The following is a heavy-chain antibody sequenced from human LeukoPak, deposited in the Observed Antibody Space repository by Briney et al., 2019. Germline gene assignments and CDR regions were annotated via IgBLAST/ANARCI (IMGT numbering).Heavy chain of an antibody. V-gene: IGHV1-2*02. CDR2: INPNSGGT. CDR1: GYTFTGYY. J-gene: IGHJ4*02. CDR3: AREIGPRQLHLWGSAFDY. D-gene: IGHD5-18*01. Sequence: GASVKVSCKASGYTFTGYYMHWVRQAPGQGLEWMGWINPNSGGTNYAQKFQGRVTMTRDTSISTAYMELSSLRSEDTAMYYCAREIGPRQLHLWGSAFDYWGQGTLVTVSS.